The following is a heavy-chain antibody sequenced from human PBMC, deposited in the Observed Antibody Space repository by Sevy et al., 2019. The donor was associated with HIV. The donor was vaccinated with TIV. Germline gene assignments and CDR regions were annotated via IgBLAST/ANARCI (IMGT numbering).Heavy chain of an antibody. CDR1: GYTFSDYD. CDR3: VFFGSSWSY. Sequence: VSVKVSCKTSGYTFSDYDINWVRQAAGQGLEWMGWMNPNSGNTGYAEKFQGRGAMTRNTSISTAYMELSSLRSEDTAVYYCVFFGSSWSYWGQGTLVTVSS. CDR2: MNPNSGNT. V-gene: IGHV1-8*01. J-gene: IGHJ4*02. D-gene: IGHD6-13*01.